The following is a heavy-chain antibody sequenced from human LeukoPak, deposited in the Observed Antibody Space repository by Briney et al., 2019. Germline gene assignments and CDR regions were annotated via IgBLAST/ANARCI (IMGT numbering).Heavy chain of an antibody. CDR3: AKDRAPYCGGDCYFNY. CDR2: ISYDGSNK. Sequence: PGRSLRLSCAASGFIFNNYGMHWVRQAPGKGLEWVAVISYDGSNKNYADSVKGRFTISRDSSKNTVYLQMNSLRVEDTAVYYCAKDRAPYCGGDCYFNYWGQGTLVTVSS. D-gene: IGHD2-21*02. J-gene: IGHJ4*02. V-gene: IGHV3-30*18. CDR1: GFIFNNYG.